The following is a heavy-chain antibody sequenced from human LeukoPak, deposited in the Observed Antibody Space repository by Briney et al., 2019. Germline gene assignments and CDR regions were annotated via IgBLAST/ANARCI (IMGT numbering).Heavy chain of an antibody. Sequence: GGSLRLSCAASGFTFDDYAMHWVRQAPGKGLEWVSGISWNSGSIGYADSVKGRFTISRDNAKNSLYLQMNSLRAEDTALYYCAKDINYGSGSYEYYFDYWGQGTLVTVSS. D-gene: IGHD3-10*01. CDR1: GFTFDDYA. V-gene: IGHV3-9*01. CDR3: AKDINYGSGSYEYYFDY. J-gene: IGHJ4*02. CDR2: ISWNSGSI.